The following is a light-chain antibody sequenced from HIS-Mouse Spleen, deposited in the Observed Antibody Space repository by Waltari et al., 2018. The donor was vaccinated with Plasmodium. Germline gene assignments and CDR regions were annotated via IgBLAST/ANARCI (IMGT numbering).Light chain of an antibody. CDR1: SSDVGGFHY. CDR2: EVS. V-gene: IGLV2-8*01. J-gene: IGLJ2*01. Sequence: QSALTQPPSPSGSPGQSVTISSTGTSSDVGGFHYVYWYQQHPGKAPKLMIYEVSKRPSGVPDRFSGSKSGNTASLTVSGLQAEDEADYYCSSYAGSNNLVFGGGTKLTVL. CDR3: SSYAGSNNLV.